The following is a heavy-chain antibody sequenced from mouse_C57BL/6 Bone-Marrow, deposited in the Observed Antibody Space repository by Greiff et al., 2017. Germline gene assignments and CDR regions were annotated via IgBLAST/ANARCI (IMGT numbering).Heavy chain of an antibody. Sequence: QVQLQQSGAELVRPGASVTLSCKASGYTFTDYEMHWVKQTPVHGLEWIGAIDPETGGTAYNQKFKGKAILTADKSSSTAYMELRSLTSEDSAVYYCARNRWLTFAYWGQGTLVTVSA. D-gene: IGHD2-3*01. CDR1: GYTFTDYE. J-gene: IGHJ3*01. CDR3: ARNRWLTFAY. CDR2: IDPETGGT. V-gene: IGHV1-15*01.